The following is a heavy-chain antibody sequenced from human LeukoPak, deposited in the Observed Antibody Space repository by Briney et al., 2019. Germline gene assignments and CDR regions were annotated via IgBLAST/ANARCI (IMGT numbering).Heavy chain of an antibody. V-gene: IGHV1-2*02. Sequence: ASVKVSCKASGYTLTDYYMHWVRQAPGQGLEWMGWINPNSGGTNFAQKFQGRVAMTRDTSISTAYLELGSLRSDDTAVYFCARARWQLVPYFASWGQGTLVTASS. CDR2: INPNSGGT. D-gene: IGHD6-6*01. CDR3: ARARWQLVPYFAS. J-gene: IGHJ4*02. CDR1: GYTLTDYY.